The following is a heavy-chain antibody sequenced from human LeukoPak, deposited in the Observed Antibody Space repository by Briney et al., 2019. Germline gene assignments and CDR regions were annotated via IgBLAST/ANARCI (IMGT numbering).Heavy chain of an antibody. CDR2: ISGSTSYT. CDR1: GFTFSDYY. Sequence: GGSLRLSCAASGFTFSDYYMSWIRQAPGKGLEWVSYISGSTSYTDYADSVKGRFTISRDNAKNSLYLQMNILRAEDTAVYYCARDDKYYDTSGYYYRHWGQGTLVTVSS. J-gene: IGHJ4*02. D-gene: IGHD3-22*01. CDR3: ARDDKYYDTSGYYYRH. V-gene: IGHV3-11*05.